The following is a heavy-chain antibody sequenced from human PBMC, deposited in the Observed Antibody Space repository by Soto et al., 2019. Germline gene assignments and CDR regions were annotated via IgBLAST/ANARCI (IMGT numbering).Heavy chain of an antibody. CDR1: GYSIISDYY. CDR3: ARFPAY. Sequence: SETLSLTCTVSGYSIISDYYWGWIRQPPGNGLEWIGSFYHSGSTHYNPSLKSRVTIPVDTSKNQFSLKLTSVTAADTAVYFCARFPAYWGQGILVTVSS. CDR2: FYHSGST. V-gene: IGHV4-38-2*02. J-gene: IGHJ4*02.